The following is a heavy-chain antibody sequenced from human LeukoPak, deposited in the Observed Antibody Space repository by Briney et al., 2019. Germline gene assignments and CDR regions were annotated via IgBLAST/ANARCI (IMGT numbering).Heavy chain of an antibody. CDR1: GYTFRSYG. CDR3: ARGEYKVEDSYYYMDV. Sequence: ASVKVSCKASGYTFRSYGISWARQAPGQGLVWMGWISAYNGNIIYEQKLQGRVTMTTDTYTSTAYMELRSLRSDDTAASYCARGEYKVEDSYYYMDVWGKGTTVTVSS. J-gene: IGHJ6*03. V-gene: IGHV1-18*01. CDR2: ISAYNGNI. D-gene: IGHD1-1*01.